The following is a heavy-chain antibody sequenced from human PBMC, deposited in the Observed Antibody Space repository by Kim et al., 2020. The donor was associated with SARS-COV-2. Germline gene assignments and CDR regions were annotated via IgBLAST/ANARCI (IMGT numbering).Heavy chain of an antibody. CDR1: GDRVSSNRAA. D-gene: IGHD2-2*02. CDR2: TYYRSKWYN. Sequence: SQTLSLTCAISGDRVSSNRAAWHWIRQSPSRGLEWLGRTYYRSKWYNDYAVSVKSRITINPDTSKNQFSLQLNSVTPEDTALYYCAREYTHTVLDYWGQGTLVTVSS. J-gene: IGHJ4*02. CDR3: AREYTHTVLDY. V-gene: IGHV6-1*01.